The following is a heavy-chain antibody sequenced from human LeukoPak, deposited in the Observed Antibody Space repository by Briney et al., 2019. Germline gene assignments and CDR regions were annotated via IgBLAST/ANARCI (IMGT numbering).Heavy chain of an antibody. D-gene: IGHD2-2*01. V-gene: IGHV3-21*01. CDR3: ACSRTNDY. Sequence: GGSLRLSCEGSGFIFSNYGMNWVRQAPGKGLEWVSSITSTSSYMYYGGSVKGRFTVSRDNAKNSLYLQMNSLRAEDTAVYYCACSRTNDYWGQGTLVTVSS. J-gene: IGHJ4*02. CDR1: GFIFSNYG. CDR2: ITSTSSYM.